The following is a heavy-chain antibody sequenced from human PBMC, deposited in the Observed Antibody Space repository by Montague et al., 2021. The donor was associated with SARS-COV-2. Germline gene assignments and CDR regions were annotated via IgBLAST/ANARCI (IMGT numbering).Heavy chain of an antibody. CDR3: ARAHSGSWAHLDN. CDR2: IYTSGTT. Sequence: TLSLTCTASVSSISSGSYYWSWIRQPAGKGLEWIGRIYTSGTTDYSFSLKSRVTISVDTSKNQFSLKLTSVAAADTAVYYCARAHSGSWAHLDNWGQGSMVTVSS. J-gene: IGHJ4*02. V-gene: IGHV4-61*02. D-gene: IGHD5-12*01. CDR1: VSSISSGSYY.